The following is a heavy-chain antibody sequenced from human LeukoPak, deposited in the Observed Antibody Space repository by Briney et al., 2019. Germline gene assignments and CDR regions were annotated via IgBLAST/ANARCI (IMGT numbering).Heavy chain of an antibody. Sequence: SETLSLTCAVSGGSISSNNWWSWVRQPPGRGLEWIGEIYHSGSTYYNPSLKSRVTISVDTSKNQFSLKLSSVTAADTAVYYCAREGIAGDYYFDYWGQGTLVTVSS. CDR1: GGSISSNNW. V-gene: IGHV4-4*02. CDR2: IYHSGST. J-gene: IGHJ4*02. CDR3: AREGIAGDYYFDY. D-gene: IGHD6-13*01.